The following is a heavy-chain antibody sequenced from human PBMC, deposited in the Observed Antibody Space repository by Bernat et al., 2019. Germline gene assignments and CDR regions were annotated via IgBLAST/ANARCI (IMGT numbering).Heavy chain of an antibody. J-gene: IGHJ6*02. CDR3: ARVSLYGAPASGMDV. Sequence: VQLVESGGGVVQPGRSLRLSCEASKFTFSSYGMHWVRQAPGKGLEWVAVIWYDGSNENYADSVKGRFTISRDNSKNTLYLQMNSLRAEDTAVYYCARVSLYGAPASGMDVWGQGTTVTVSS. D-gene: IGHD4-17*01. V-gene: IGHV3-33*01. CDR1: KFTFSSYG. CDR2: IWYDGSNE.